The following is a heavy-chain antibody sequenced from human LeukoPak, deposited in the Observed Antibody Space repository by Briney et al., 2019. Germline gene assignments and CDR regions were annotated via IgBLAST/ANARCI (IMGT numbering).Heavy chain of an antibody. J-gene: IGHJ4*02. D-gene: IGHD3-3*01. V-gene: IGHV3-30*18. Sequence: PGRSLRLSCAASGFTFSNHGMHWVRQAPGKGLEWVAIISYDGSNKYYADSVKGRFTISRDNSENTLYLQMNSLRAEDTAVYYCAKVGFSEMEWLLYSDHWGQGTLVTVSS. CDR2: ISYDGSNK. CDR1: GFTFSNHG. CDR3: AKVGFSEMEWLLYSDH.